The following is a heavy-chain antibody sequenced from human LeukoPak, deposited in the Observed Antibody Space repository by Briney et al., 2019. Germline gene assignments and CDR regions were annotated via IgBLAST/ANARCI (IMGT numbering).Heavy chain of an antibody. CDR2: NSGSA. D-gene: IGHD3-22*01. CDR1: AYSIGSGYY. Sequence: SETLSLTCNVSAYSIGSGYYWGWIRQAPGRGLEWIGNNSGSAYYNPSLESRVTIFVDTSKNQFSLKLSSVTAADTAVYYCARRETYYYDSSGYYFDYWGQGTLVTVSS. V-gene: IGHV4-38-2*02. CDR3: ARRETYYYDSSGYYFDY. J-gene: IGHJ4*02.